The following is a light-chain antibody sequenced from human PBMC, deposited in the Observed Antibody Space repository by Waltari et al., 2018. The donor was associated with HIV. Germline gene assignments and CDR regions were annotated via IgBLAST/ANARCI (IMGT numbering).Light chain of an antibody. V-gene: IGKV2-28*01. CDR1: QTLLHSNGFNY. CDR3: MQALQTPRT. Sequence: DIVMTQSPLSLPVTPGSPASLPCRPSQTLLHSNGFNYLDWYLQKPGQSPQLLISLASNRASGVPDRFSGSGTGTDFTLKISRVEAEDVGVYYCMQALQTPRTFGQGTKVEIK. CDR2: LAS. J-gene: IGKJ1*01.